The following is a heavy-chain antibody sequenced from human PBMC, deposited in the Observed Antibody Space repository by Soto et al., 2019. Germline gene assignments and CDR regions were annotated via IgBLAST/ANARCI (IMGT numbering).Heavy chain of an antibody. J-gene: IGHJ4*02. CDR1: GGSISSYY. D-gene: IGHD3-10*01. CDR2: IYYSGST. CDR3: ARDGLDVSGSSDY. Sequence: SETLSLTCTVSGGSISSYYWSWIRQPPGKGLEWIGYIYYSGSTNYNPSLKSRVTISVDTSKNQFSLKLSSVTAADTAVYYCARDGLDVSGSSDYWGQGTLVTVSS. V-gene: IGHV4-59*01.